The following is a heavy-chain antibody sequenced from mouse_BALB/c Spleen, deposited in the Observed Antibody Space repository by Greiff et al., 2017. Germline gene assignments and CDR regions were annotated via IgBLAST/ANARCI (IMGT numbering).Heavy chain of an antibody. CDR2: ISSGGGST. J-gene: IGHJ4*01. CDR3: ARRGDFYAMDY. V-gene: IGHV5-12-1*01. CDR1: GFAFSSYD. Sequence: EVQVVESGGGLVKPGGSLTLSCAASGFAFSSYDMSWVRQTPVKRLEWVAYISSGGGSTYYPDTLTGRFTISRDNTKNTLYLQMSSLKSEDTAMYYCARRGDFYAMDYWGQGTSVTVSS.